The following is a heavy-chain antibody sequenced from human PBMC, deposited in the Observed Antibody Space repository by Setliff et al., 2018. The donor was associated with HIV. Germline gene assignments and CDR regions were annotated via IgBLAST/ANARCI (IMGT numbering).Heavy chain of an antibody. CDR2: VYDSGST. CDR3: ARGNYYESGTYYKDGDYYYYYYMDV. V-gene: IGHV4-59*08. D-gene: IGHD3-10*01. CDR1: GASMRGHY. J-gene: IGHJ6*03. Sequence: PSETLSLTCTVSGASMRGHYWNWIRQPPGKGLEWIGYVYDSGSTNYNPSLEGRVTMSLDISKNQFSLKLTSMTAADTAVYYCARGNYYESGTYYKDGDYYYYYYMDVWGKGTTVTVSS.